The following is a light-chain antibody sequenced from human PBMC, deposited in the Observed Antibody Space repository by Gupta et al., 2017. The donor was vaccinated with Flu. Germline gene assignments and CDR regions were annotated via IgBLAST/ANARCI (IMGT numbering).Light chain of an antibody. J-gene: IGLJ1*01. Sequence: KTAMSPGGGNKIGSKTVHWYHQKPGQAPVLFVYDDSDRHSGSPERFSGSNSGNTATMTTSRVEAGDEADYYCQVWDSSSDHLVFGTGTKVTVL. V-gene: IGLV3-21*03. CDR1: KIGSKT. CDR2: DDS. CDR3: QVWDSSSDHLV.